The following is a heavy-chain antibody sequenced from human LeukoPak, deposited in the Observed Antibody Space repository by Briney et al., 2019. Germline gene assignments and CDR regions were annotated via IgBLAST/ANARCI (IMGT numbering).Heavy chain of an antibody. V-gene: IGHV1-2*02. J-gene: IGHJ4*02. Sequence: ASVMVSCKASGYTFTAYYLHWVRQAPGQGLEWMGWINPNSGDPNYALNFEGRVTMARDTSISTAYMELSSLRSDDKAVYYCARGGDGNRRDFDYWGQGTLVTVSS. CDR2: INPNSGDP. CDR3: ARGGDGNRRDFDY. CDR1: GYTFTAYY. D-gene: IGHD5-24*01.